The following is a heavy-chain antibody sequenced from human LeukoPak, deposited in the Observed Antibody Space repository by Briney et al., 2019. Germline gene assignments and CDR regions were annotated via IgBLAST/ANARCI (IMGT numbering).Heavy chain of an antibody. CDR1: GYTFTTYY. CDR3: ARDGRAAAGTDYYYYYYMDV. J-gene: IGHJ6*03. D-gene: IGHD6-13*01. V-gene: IGHV1-46*01. CDR2: INPSSGST. Sequence: ASVKVSCKASGYTFTTYYMHWVRQAPGQGLEWMGIINPSSGSTSYAQKFQGRVTMTRNTSISTAYMELSSLRSEDTAVYYCARDGRAAAGTDYYYYYYMDVWGKGTTVTISS.